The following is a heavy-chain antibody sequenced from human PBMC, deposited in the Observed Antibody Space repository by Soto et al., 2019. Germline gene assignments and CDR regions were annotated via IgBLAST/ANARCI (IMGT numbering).Heavy chain of an antibody. V-gene: IGHV4-59*01. CDR1: GGSISIYY. D-gene: IGHD3-16*02. CDR2: IYYSGST. Sequence: SETLSLTCTVSGGSISIYYWSWIRQPPGKGLEWIGYIYYSGSTKYNPSLKSRVTISVDTSKNQFSLKLSSVTAADTAVYYCARGNIWGSYLYVGHSYYYMDVWGKGTTVTVSS. J-gene: IGHJ6*03. CDR3: ARGNIWGSYLYVGHSYYYMDV.